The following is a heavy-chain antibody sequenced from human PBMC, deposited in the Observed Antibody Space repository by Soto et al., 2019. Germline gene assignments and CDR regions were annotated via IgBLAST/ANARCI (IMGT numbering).Heavy chain of an antibody. CDR1: GGTFSSYA. D-gene: IGHD2-15*01. CDR2: IIPISGIA. V-gene: IGHV1-69*01. Sequence: QVQLVQSGAELKKPGSSVKVSCKASGGTFSSYAISWVRQAPGQGLEWMGGIIPISGIANYAQKFQGRVTSTADESTSTADMELGSLRSEDTAVYYCARGRVVVVVVAASYYYYGMDVWGQGTTVTVSS. J-gene: IGHJ6*02. CDR3: ARGRVVVVVVAASYYYYGMDV.